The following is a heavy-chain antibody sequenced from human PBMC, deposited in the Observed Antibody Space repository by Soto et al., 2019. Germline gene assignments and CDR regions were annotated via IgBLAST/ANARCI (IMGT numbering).Heavy chain of an antibody. D-gene: IGHD3-22*01. V-gene: IGHV3-30*18. CDR1: GFTFSSYG. CDR2: ISYDGSNK. Sequence: PGGSLRLSCAASGFTFSSYGMHWVRQAPGKGLEWVAVISYDGSNKYYADSVKGRFTISRDNSKNTLYLQMNSLRAEDTAVYYCAKGSYYYDSSGYYSFDYWGQGTLVTVSS. CDR3: AKGSYYYDSSGYYSFDY. J-gene: IGHJ4*02.